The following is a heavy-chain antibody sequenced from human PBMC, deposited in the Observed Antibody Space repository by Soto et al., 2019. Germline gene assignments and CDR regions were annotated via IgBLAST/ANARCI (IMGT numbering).Heavy chain of an antibody. CDR1: GFTFSNYP. CDR2: ISAGGDRT. J-gene: IGHJ4*02. Sequence: EVQVSESGGGLVQPGGSLRLSCATSGFTFSNYPMNWVRQAPGKGLEWVSGISAGGDRTYYAGSVKGRFTIFRDNPKNSVSLRMNSLRVEDTAVYYCARRVWGQGTLVTVSS. V-gene: IGHV3-23*01. CDR3: ARRV.